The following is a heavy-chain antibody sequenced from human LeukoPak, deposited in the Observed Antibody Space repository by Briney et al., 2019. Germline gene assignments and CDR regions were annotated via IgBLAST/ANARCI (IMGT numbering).Heavy chain of an antibody. CDR3: AELGITMIGGV. CDR2: IGSSSSYI. J-gene: IGHJ6*04. CDR1: GFTFSSYS. Sequence: ESGGGLVKPGGSLRLSCAASGFTFSSYSMNWVRQAPGKGLEWVSSIGSSSSYIYYADSVKGRFTISRDNAKNSLYLQMNSLRAEDTAVYYCAELGITMIGGVWGKGTTVTISS. D-gene: IGHD3-10*02. V-gene: IGHV3-21*01.